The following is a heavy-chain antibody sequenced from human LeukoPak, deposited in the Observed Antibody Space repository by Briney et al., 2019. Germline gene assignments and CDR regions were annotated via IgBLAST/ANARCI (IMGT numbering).Heavy chain of an antibody. CDR3: ARDGTVVAATPYWFDP. V-gene: IGHV1-69*04. CDR2: INPNSGGT. J-gene: IGHJ5*02. Sequence: GSSVKVSCKASGGTFSSYAISWVRQAPGQGLEWMGWINPNSGGTNYAQKFQGRVTMTRDMSTSTVYMELSSLRSEDTAVYYCARDGTVVAATPYWFDPWGQGTLVTVSS. CDR1: GGTFSSYA. D-gene: IGHD2-15*01.